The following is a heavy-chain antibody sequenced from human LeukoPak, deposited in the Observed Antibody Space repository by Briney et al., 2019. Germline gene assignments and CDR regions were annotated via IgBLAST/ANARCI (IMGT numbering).Heavy chain of an antibody. V-gene: IGHV1-2*02. CDR2: INPNSGGT. CDR3: ARVYYYASGRLDS. Sequence: ASVKVSCKASGYTFTGYYIHWVRQAPGQGLEWVGWINPNSGGTNYAQKFQGRVTMTRDTSISTAYMELSRLRSDDTAVFYCARVYYYASGRLDSRGQGTLITVSS. D-gene: IGHD3-10*01. CDR1: GYTFTGYY. J-gene: IGHJ4*02.